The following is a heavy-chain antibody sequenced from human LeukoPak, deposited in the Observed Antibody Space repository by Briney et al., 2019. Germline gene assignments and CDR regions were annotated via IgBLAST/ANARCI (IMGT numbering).Heavy chain of an antibody. D-gene: IGHD3-9*01. Sequence: ASVKVSCKASGFTFTSYDINWVRQATGQGLEWMGGMNPNSGDTGYAQKFQGRVTMTRDTSTSTAYMELSSLRSEDTAVYYCARVTYYEILTGYYKGGDFDYWGQGTLVTVSS. CDR3: ARVTYYEILTGYYKGGDFDY. J-gene: IGHJ4*02. CDR2: MNPNSGDT. V-gene: IGHV1-8*01. CDR1: GFTFTSYD.